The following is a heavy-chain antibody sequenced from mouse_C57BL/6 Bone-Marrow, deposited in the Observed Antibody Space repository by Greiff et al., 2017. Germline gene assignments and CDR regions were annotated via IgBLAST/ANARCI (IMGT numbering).Heavy chain of an antibody. CDR1: GFTFSSYA. J-gene: IGHJ2*01. CDR3: ARYNYYSDY. V-gene: IGHV5-4*01. CDR2: ISDGGSYT. Sequence: DVHLVESGGGLVKPGGSLKLSCAASGFTFSSYAMSWVRPTPEKRLEWVATISDGGSYTYYPDNVKGRFTISRDNAKNNLYLQMSHLKSEDTAMYYCARYNYYSDYWGQGTTRTVSS. D-gene: IGHD1-3*01.